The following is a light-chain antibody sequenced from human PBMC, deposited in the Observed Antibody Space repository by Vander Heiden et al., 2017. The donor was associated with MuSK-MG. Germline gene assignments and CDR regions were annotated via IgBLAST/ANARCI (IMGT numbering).Light chain of an antibody. CDR1: NIGSKI. Sequence: SYVLTQAPSVSVAPGQTATLSCGGNNIGSKIVHWYRQKPGQAPVLVVNDDSDRPSGIPERFSGSNSGNTATLTITRVEAGDEADYYCQVWDSTSDPLVLFGGGTKLTVL. V-gene: IGLV3-21*02. CDR2: DDS. J-gene: IGLJ2*01. CDR3: QVWDSTSDPLVL.